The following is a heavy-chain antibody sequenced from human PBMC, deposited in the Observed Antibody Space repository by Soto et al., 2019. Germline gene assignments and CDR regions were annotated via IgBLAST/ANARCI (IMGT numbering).Heavy chain of an antibody. V-gene: IGHV3-23*01. CDR3: ARLERSKDTGVFSIFDY. Sequence: WGSLRLSCAASGFTFSSYAMSWVRQAPGKGLEWVSAISGSGGSTYYADSVKGRFTISRDNSKNTLYLQMNSLRAEDTAVYYSARLERSKDTGVFSIFDYWGQGTLVTVSS. J-gene: IGHJ4*02. CDR1: GFTFSSYA. CDR2: ISGSGGST. D-gene: IGHD5-18*01.